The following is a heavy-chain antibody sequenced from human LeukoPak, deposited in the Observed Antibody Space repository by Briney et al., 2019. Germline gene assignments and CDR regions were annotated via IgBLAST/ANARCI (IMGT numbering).Heavy chain of an antibody. V-gene: IGHV1-69*13. CDR2: IIPIVGTA. J-gene: IGHJ4*02. CDR1: GGTFSSYA. Sequence: SVKVSCKASGGTFSSYAISWVRQAPGQGLEWMGGIIPIVGTANYAQKFQGRVTITADESTSTAYMELSSLRSEDTAVYYCAISRRYGGNPLAYWGQGTLVTVSS. D-gene: IGHD4-23*01. CDR3: AISRRYGGNPLAY.